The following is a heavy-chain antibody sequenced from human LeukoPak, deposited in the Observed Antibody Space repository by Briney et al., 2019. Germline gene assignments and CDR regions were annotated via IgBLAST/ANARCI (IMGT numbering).Heavy chain of an antibody. J-gene: IGHJ5*02. V-gene: IGHV1-18*01. CDR3: PPSITMFRGVIISVAWFDP. Sequence: ASVKVSCKASGYTFTSYGISWVRQAPGQGLEWRGWISAYNGNTKYAQKLQGRVTMTTDTSPSTAYMELRSLRSDAPPLYYCPPSITMFRGVIISVAWFDPWGQGPLVPVSP. CDR2: ISAYNGNT. D-gene: IGHD3-10*01. CDR1: GYTFTSYG.